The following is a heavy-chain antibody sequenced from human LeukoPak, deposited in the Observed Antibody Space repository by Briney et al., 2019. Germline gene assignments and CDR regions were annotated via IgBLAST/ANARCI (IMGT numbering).Heavy chain of an antibody. Sequence: PSQTLSLTCAVSGGSISSGGYSWSWLRQPPGKGLEWIGYIYYSGSTYYNPSLKSRVTISVDTSKNQFSLKLSSVTAADTAVYYCARGYCSGGSCPYFQHWGQGTLVTVSS. CDR2: IYYSGST. D-gene: IGHD2-15*01. CDR1: GGSISSGGYS. CDR3: ARGYCSGGSCPYFQH. V-gene: IGHV4-30-4*07. J-gene: IGHJ1*01.